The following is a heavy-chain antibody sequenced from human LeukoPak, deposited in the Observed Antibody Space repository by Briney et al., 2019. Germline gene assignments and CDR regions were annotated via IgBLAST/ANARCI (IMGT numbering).Heavy chain of an antibody. J-gene: IGHJ4*02. CDR2: IGRNGLSI. Sequence: PGGSLRLSCVASGFPFSDYEMNWVRQAPGKGLEWVSYIGRNGLSIYYADSVSGRFTISRDNAKNSLYLQMNSLRVDDTAFYYCGRVSPFDFWGQGMLVTVSS. CDR3: GRVSPFDF. V-gene: IGHV3-48*03. CDR1: GFPFSDYE.